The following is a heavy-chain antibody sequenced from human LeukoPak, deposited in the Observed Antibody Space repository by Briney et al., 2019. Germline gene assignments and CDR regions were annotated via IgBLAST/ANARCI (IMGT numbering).Heavy chain of an antibody. CDR2: INRRGST. J-gene: IGHJ3*02. CDR3: AREIIVARGAFDI. D-gene: IGHD5-12*01. CDR1: GGSFSGYY. V-gene: IGHV4-34*01. Sequence: SETLSLTCAVYGGSFSGYYWIWIRQPPGKRLEWIGEINRRGSTNYNPSLKSRVTISVDTSKNQFSLKLSSVTAADTAVYYCAREIIVARGAFDIWGQGTMVTVSS.